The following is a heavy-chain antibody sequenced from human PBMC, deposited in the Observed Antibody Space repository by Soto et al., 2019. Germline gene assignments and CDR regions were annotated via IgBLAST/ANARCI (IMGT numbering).Heavy chain of an antibody. V-gene: IGHV4-34*01. D-gene: IGHD3-10*01. CDR2: INHSGST. Sequence: QVQLQQWGAGLLKPSETLSLTCAVYGGSFSGYYWSWIRQPPGKGLEWIGGINHSGSTNYNPCLKCRVNMPINSSKNRFSLSMIFVTAADANVYYSARCGGRGYFAYWGQGTHVSVS. J-gene: IGHJ4*02. CDR3: ARCGGRGYFAY. CDR1: GGSFSGYY.